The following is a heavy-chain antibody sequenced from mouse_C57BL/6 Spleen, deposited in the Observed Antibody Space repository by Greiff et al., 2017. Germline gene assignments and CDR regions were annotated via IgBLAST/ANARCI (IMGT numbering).Heavy chain of an antibody. D-gene: IGHD3-3*01. V-gene: IGHV5-16*01. CDR2: INYDGSST. CDR3: AREDRANYFDY. Sequence: EVKVVESEGGLVQPGSSMKLSCTASGFTFSDYYMAWVRQVPEKGLEWVANINYDGSSTYYLDALKSRFIISRDNAKNILYLQMSSLKSEDTATYYCAREDRANYFDYWGQGTTLTVSS. J-gene: IGHJ2*01. CDR1: GFTFSDYY.